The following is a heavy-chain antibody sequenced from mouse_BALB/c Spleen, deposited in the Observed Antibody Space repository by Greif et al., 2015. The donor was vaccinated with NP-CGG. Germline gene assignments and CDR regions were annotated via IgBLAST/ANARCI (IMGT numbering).Heavy chain of an antibody. CDR3: AGNYDGFAY. J-gene: IGHJ3*01. Sequence: DVKLVESGGGLVQPGGSLKLSCAASGFTFSSYGMSWVRQTPDKRLELVATINSNGGSTYYPDSVKGRFTISRDNAKNTLYQQKSSLKSEETAMYYCAGNYDGFAYWGHGTLVTVSA. CDR2: INSNGGST. D-gene: IGHD2-4*01. CDR1: GFTFSSYG. V-gene: IGHV5-6-3*01.